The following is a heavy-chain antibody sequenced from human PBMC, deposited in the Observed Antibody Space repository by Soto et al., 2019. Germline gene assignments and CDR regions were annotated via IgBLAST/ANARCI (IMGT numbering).Heavy chain of an antibody. V-gene: IGHV3-23*01. Sequence: PGGSLRLSCAASGFTFSSYAMSWVRQAPGKGLEWVSAIIGSGGSTYYADSVKGRFTISRDNSKNTLYLQMNSLRAEDTAVYYCAKLNGPRHSSSYYFDYWGQGTLVTVSS. CDR2: IIGSGGST. D-gene: IGHD6-13*01. CDR3: AKLNGPRHSSSYYFDY. CDR1: GFTFSSYA. J-gene: IGHJ4*02.